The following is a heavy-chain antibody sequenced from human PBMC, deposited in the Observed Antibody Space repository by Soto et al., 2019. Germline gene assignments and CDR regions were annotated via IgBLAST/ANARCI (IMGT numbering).Heavy chain of an antibody. D-gene: IGHD6-19*01. Sequence: VQLVESGGGVVQPGRSLRLSCAASGFTFRNYWMSWVRQAPGKGLEWVANINQDGGQIYYLDSVKGRFTISRDNGKNSVYLQINSLRAEDTAIYYCARIGYSSSSLDYWGQGTLVTVSS. V-gene: IGHV3-7*03. J-gene: IGHJ4*02. CDR3: ARIGYSSSSLDY. CDR1: GFTFRNYW. CDR2: INQDGGQI.